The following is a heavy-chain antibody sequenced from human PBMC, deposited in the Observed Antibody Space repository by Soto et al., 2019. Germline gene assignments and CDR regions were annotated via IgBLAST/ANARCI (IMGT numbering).Heavy chain of an antibody. D-gene: IGHD2-21*02. CDR3: ARDLWGYCGTDCYPLDV. CDR1: GGSISSYY. Sequence: SETLSLTCTVSGGSISSYYWSWIRQPPGKGLEWIGYMYNTGSTIYNPSLKSRVTISVDTSKNQFSLKLNSVTAADTAVYYCARDLWGYCGTDCYPLDVWGQGTTVTV. CDR2: MYNTGST. V-gene: IGHV4-59*01. J-gene: IGHJ6*02.